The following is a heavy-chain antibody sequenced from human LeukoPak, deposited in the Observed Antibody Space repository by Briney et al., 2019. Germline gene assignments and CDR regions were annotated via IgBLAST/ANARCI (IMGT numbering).Heavy chain of an antibody. CDR3: ARDGGYSYGAVNY. CDR1: GFTFSSYS. V-gene: IGHV3-21*01. J-gene: IGHJ4*02. Sequence: PGGSLRLSCAASGFTFSSYSMNWVRQAPGKGLEWVSSISSSSSYIYYADSVKGRFTISRDNAKNSLYLQMNSLRAEDTAVYYCARDGGYSYGAVNYWGQGTLVTVSS. D-gene: IGHD5-18*01. CDR2: ISSSSSYI.